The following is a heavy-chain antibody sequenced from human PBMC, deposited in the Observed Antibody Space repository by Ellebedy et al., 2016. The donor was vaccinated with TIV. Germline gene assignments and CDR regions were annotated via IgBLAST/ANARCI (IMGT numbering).Heavy chain of an antibody. Sequence: GGSLRLSXAASEFTFSYYSMNWVRQAAGKGLEWISYIVGTGTTTYYADSVKGRFTISRDNSKNSLFLQMNSLRDDDTAVYCCARRGNYLGDAFDIWGQGAMVIVSS. D-gene: IGHD1-26*01. CDR2: IVGTGTTT. J-gene: IGHJ3*02. CDR1: EFTFSYYS. CDR3: ARRGNYLGDAFDI. V-gene: IGHV3-48*02.